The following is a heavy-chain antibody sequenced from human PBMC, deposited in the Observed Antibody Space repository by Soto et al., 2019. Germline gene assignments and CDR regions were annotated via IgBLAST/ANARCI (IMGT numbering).Heavy chain of an antibody. CDR2: FDPEDGKT. V-gene: IGHV1-24*01. Sequence: ASVKVSCKVSGYTLTELSMHWVRQAPGKGLEWMGGFDPEDGKTIYAQKFQGRVTMTEDTSTDTAYMELSSLRSEDTAVYYCATGMVRGVDYYYGMDVWGQGTTVTVSS. CDR1: GYTLTELS. J-gene: IGHJ6*02. D-gene: IGHD3-10*01. CDR3: ATGMVRGVDYYYGMDV.